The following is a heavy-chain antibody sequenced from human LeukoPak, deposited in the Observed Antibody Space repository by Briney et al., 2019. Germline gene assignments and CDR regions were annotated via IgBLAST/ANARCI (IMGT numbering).Heavy chain of an antibody. Sequence: GGSLRLSCAVSGVTFTKSGMHWVRQAPGKGLEWVAATGGSGRSTYDADSVRGRFTVSRDNSKNTLYLQMNNLRVEDTVVYFCAKEATARKWLVWGNFDHWGQGTQVTVS. CDR1: GVTFTKSG. CDR3: AKEATARKWLVWGNFDH. V-gene: IGHV3-23*01. D-gene: IGHD6-19*01. CDR2: TGGSGRST. J-gene: IGHJ4*02.